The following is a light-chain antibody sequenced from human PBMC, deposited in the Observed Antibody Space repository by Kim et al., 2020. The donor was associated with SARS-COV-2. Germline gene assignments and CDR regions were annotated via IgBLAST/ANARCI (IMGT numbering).Light chain of an antibody. J-gene: IGLJ2*01. CDR2: EDN. CDR1: GGSIANNY. V-gene: IGLV6-57*03. CDR3: QSYDRNTVV. Sequence: GKTVTISCTRTGGSIANNYVHWYQQRPGSVPTIVIYEDNQRPSGVLDRFSGSIDSSSNSASLTISGLKFEDEADYYCQSYDRNTVVFGGGTQLTVL.